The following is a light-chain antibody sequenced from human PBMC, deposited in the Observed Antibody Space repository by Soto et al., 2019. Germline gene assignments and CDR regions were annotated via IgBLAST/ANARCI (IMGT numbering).Light chain of an antibody. J-gene: IGLJ1*01. CDR1: SNDIGNYNY. Sequence: QPALTQPASVSGSPGQSITISCTGTSNDIGNYNYVSWYQQHPGKAPKVMIYEVSNRPSGISNRFSGSKSGNTASLTISGLQAEDEADYYCTSYTTISTLYVFGSGTKVTVL. CDR2: EVS. V-gene: IGLV2-14*01. CDR3: TSYTTISTLYV.